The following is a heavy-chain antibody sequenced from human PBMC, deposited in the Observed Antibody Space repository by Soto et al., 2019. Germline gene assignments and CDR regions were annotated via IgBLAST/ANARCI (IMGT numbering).Heavy chain of an antibody. CDR2: SNGGGSSI. CDR1: RFTFTTPV. V-gene: IGHV3-74*01. CDR3: ARETIEVIGTILWFGP. D-gene: IGHD6-19*01. Sequence: PXGCMRLSGPACRFTFTTPVMHWVSQDPGKGPVWVSRSNGGGSSIDYADPVKGRFTISKDNAKNTLYLQMNSLSAEDTAVYHCARETIEVIGTILWFGPRGQGTLVTLYS. J-gene: IGHJ5*02.